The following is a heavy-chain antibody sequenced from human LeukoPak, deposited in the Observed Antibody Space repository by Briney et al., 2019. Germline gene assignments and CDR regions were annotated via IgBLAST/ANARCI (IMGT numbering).Heavy chain of an antibody. Sequence: GGSLRLSCAASGFTFSSYSMNWVRQAPGKGLEWVSSISSSSNYIYYADSVKGRFTISRDNAKNSLYLQMNSLRAEDTAVYYCAGSSGWPPSDCWGQGTLVTVSS. V-gene: IGHV3-21*01. CDR2: ISSSSNYI. D-gene: IGHD6-19*01. CDR1: GFTFSSYS. J-gene: IGHJ4*02. CDR3: AGSSGWPPSDC.